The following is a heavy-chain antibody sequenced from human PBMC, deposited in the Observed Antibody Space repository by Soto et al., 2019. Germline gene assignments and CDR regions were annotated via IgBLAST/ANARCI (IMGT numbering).Heavy chain of an antibody. J-gene: IGHJ6*02. D-gene: IGHD3-16*01. CDR2: ISISSSYI. CDR1: GFTFRDYA. CDR3: ARDWVYGMDV. V-gene: IGHV3-21*01. Sequence: GGSLRLSCTVSGFTFRDYAVNWARQAPGKGLEWVSSISISSSYIYYADSVKGRFTISRDNAKNSLYLQMKSLRAEYTAVYYCARDWVYGMDVCGQGTTVTVSS.